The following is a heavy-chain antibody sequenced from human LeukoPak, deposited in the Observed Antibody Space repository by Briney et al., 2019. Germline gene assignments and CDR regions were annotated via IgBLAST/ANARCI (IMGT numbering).Heavy chain of an antibody. V-gene: IGHV4-59*11. CDR3: ARGPLRNAFDI. CDR2: IYYSGGT. Sequence: SETLSLTCTVSGGSIRSHYWSWIRQPPGKGLEWIGYIYYSGGTNYNPSLKSRVTISVDTSKNQFSLKLSSVTAADTAVYYCARGPLRNAFDIWGQGTMVTVSS. CDR1: GGSIRSHY. J-gene: IGHJ3*02.